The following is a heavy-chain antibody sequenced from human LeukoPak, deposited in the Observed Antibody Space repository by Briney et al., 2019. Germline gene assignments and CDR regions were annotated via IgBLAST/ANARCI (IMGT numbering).Heavy chain of an antibody. J-gene: IGHJ2*01. V-gene: IGHV4-34*01. CDR3: ARGYYPPRWYFDL. Sequence: SETLSLTCALYGGSFSPYSCSWTWIRQTPEKGLEWIGEIIEKGNANYNPSLKSRVTIDLDTSKNQFSLKLTSMTAADTAMYYCARGYYPPRWYFDLWGRGTLVTVSS. CDR1: GGSFSPYS. D-gene: IGHD3-10*01. CDR2: IIEKGNA.